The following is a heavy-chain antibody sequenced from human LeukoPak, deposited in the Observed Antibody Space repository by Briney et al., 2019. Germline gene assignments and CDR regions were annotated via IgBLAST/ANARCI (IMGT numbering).Heavy chain of an antibody. CDR2: ISTSSSTI. J-gene: IGHJ3*01. CDR1: GFTVSSNY. Sequence: GGSLRLSCAASGFTVSSNYMNWVRQAPGKGLEWVSYISTSSSTIYYADSVKGRFTISRDNAKNSLYLQMNSLRAEDTAVYYCARDDWTLWGQGTMVTVSS. V-gene: IGHV3-48*01. D-gene: IGHD3-9*01. CDR3: ARDDWTL.